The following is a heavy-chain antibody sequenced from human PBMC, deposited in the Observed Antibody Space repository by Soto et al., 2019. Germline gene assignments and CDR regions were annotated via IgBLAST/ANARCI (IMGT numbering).Heavy chain of an antibody. D-gene: IGHD2-21*02. CDR1: GGSVSSGSYY. J-gene: IGHJ1*01. CDR2: IYYSGST. V-gene: IGHV4-61*01. Sequence: SETLSLTCTVSGGSVSSGSYYWSWIRQPPGKGLEWIGYIYYSGSTNYNPSLKSRVTISVDTSKNQFSLKLSSVTAADTAVYYCARGDLVTAFKTQYFQHWGQGTLVTVSS. CDR3: ARGDLVTAFKTQYFQH.